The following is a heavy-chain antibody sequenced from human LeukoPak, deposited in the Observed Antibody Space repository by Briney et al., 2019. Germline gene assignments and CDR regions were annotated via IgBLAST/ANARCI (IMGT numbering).Heavy chain of an antibody. V-gene: IGHV4-4*02. CDR3: ARADSTGYCSGGSCGFDY. J-gene: IGHJ4*02. D-gene: IGHD2-15*01. CDR2: IYHSGST. Sequence: PSGTLSLTCAVSGGSISSSNWWSWVRQPPGKGLEWIGEIYHSGSTNYNPSLKSRVTISVDKSKNQFSLKLSSVTAADTAVYYCARADSTGYCSGGSCGFDYWGQGTLVTVSS. CDR1: GGSISSSNW.